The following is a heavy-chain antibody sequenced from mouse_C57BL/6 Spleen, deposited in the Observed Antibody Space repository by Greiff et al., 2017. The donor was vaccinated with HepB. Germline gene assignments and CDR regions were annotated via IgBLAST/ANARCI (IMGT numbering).Heavy chain of an antibody. CDR3: ARSEGAMDY. Sequence: QVQLKESGPELVKPGASVKISCKASGYAFSSSWMNWVKQRPGKGLEWIGRIYPGDGDTNYNGKFKGKATLTADKSSSTAYMQLSSLTSEDSAVYFCARSEGAMDYWGQGTSVTVSS. CDR1: GYAFSSSW. V-gene: IGHV1-82*01. CDR2: IYPGDGDT. J-gene: IGHJ4*01.